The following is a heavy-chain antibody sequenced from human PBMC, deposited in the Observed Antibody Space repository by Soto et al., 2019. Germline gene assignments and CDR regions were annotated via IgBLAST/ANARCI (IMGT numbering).Heavy chain of an antibody. CDR1: GGSFSGYY. CDR3: ARGYTVTTGYYYYMDV. Sequence: SETLSLTCAVYGGSFSGYYWSWIRQPPGKGLEWIGEINHSGSTNYNPSLKSRVTISVDTSKNQFSLKLSSVTAADTAVYYCARGYTVTTGYYYYMDVWGKGTTVTVSS. J-gene: IGHJ6*03. D-gene: IGHD4-4*01. V-gene: IGHV4-34*01. CDR2: INHSGST.